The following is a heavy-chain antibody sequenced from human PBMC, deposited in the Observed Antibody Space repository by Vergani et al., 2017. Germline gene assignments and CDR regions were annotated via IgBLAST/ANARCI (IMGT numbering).Heavy chain of an antibody. CDR3: ARDTCDFWSGPSGPNWFDP. CDR2: ISSSSSTI. J-gene: IGHJ5*02. V-gene: IGHV3-48*01. D-gene: IGHD3-3*01. CDR1: GFTFSSYS. Sequence: EVQLVESGGGLVQPGGSLRLSCAASGFTFSSYSMNWVRQAPGKGLEWVSYISSSSSTIYYADSVKGRFTISRDNAKNSLYLQMNSLRAEDTAVYYCARDTCDFWSGPSGPNWFDPWGQGTLVTVSS.